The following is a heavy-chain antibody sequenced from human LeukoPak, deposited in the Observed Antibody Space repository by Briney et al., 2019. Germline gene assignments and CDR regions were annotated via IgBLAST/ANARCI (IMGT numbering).Heavy chain of an antibody. Sequence: SVKVSCKASGGTFSSYAISWVRQPPGQGLEWMGRIIPILGIANYAQKFQGRVTITADKSTSTAYMELSSLRSEDTAVYYCARGDSSSWYYFDYWGQGTLVTVSS. J-gene: IGHJ4*02. CDR3: ARGDSSSWYYFDY. CDR2: IIPILGIA. D-gene: IGHD6-13*01. V-gene: IGHV1-69*04. CDR1: GGTFSSYA.